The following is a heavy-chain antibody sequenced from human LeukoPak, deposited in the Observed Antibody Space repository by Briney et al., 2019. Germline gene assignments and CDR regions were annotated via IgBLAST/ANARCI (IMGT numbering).Heavy chain of an antibody. D-gene: IGHD5-18*01. CDR2: IYPGDSGT. CDR3: ARRRGYSYVIDY. V-gene: IGHV5-51*01. CDR1: GYSFTNYW. Sequence: GESLKISCQGSGYSFTNYWIGWVRQMPGKGLELMGVIYPGDSGTRYSPSFQGQVTISADKSISSAYLQWSSLKASDIAMYYCARRRGYSYVIDYWGQGTLVTVSS. J-gene: IGHJ4*02.